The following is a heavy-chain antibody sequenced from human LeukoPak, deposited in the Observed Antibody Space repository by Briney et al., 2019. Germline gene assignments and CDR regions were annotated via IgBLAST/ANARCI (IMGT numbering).Heavy chain of an antibody. CDR1: GFTFTSYS. D-gene: IGHD3-22*01. J-gene: IGHJ1*01. CDR2: ISTGGNYI. Sequence: GGSLRLSCAASGFTFTSYSMNWVRQAPGKGLEWVSSISTGGNYIYYADSVKGRFTISRDNAKNSLYLQMNSLRAGDTAVYYCARDGGDYYDSSGYPFHHWGQGTLVTVSS. CDR3: ARDGGDYYDSSGYPFHH. V-gene: IGHV3-21*01.